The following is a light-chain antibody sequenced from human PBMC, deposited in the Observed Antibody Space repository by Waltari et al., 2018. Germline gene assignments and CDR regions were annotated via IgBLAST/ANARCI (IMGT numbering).Light chain of an antibody. V-gene: IGKV2-24*01. CDR2: KIS. CDR3: MQGTQFPYT. CDR1: QSLIQRDGNTY. Sequence: DIVMTQSPLSSPVTLGQPASISYRSSQSLIQRDGNTYLTWLQQRPGQPPRLLLYKISNRFSGVPDRFSGSGAGTDFTLKISRVELEDVGIYYCMQGTQFPYTFGQGTKLEIK. J-gene: IGKJ2*01.